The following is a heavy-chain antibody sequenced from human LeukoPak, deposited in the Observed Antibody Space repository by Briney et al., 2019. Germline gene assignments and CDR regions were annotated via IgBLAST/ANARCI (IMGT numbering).Heavy chain of an antibody. CDR3: ARASVPAAASWFDP. V-gene: IGHV4-59*08. D-gene: IGHD2-2*01. CDR1: GGSISSYY. J-gene: IGHJ5*02. Sequence: SETLSLTCTVSGGSISSYYWSWIRQPPGKGLEWIGYIYYSGSTNYNPSLKSRVTISVDTSKNQFSLKLSSVTAADTAVYYCARASVPAAASWFDPWGQGTLVTVSS. CDR2: IYYSGST.